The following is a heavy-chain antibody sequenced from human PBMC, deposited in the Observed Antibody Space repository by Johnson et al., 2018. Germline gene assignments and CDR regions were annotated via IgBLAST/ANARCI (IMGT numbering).Heavy chain of an antibody. V-gene: IGHV3-66*02. CDR3: ARGATMIVVVSYYYMDV. CDR2: IYSGGST. D-gene: IGHD3-22*01. J-gene: IGHJ6*03. Sequence: VQLVQSGGGLVQXGGSLRLXCAASGLTVSSNYMSWVRQAPGKGLEWVSVIYSGGSTYYADSVKGRFTISRDNSKNTLYLQMNSLRAEDTAVYYCARGATMIVVVSYYYMDVWGKGTTVTVSS. CDR1: GLTVSSNY.